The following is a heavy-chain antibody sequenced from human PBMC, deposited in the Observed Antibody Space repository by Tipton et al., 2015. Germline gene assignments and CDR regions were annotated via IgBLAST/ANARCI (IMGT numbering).Heavy chain of an antibody. J-gene: IGHJ4*02. CDR3: ARDRPEANYFDY. Sequence: GLVKPSETLSLTCTVSGDSVNSGNYYWSWIRQPPGKGLEWIGYVFYTGSTYYNPSLESRVTISVDTFENQCSLKLSSVTAADTAVYYCARDRPEANYFDYWGQGTLVTVSS. CDR2: VFYTGST. V-gene: IGHV4-61*01. CDR1: GDSVNSGNYY.